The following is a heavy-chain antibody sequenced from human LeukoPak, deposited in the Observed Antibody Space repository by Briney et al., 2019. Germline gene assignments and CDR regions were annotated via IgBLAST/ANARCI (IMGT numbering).Heavy chain of an antibody. J-gene: IGHJ6*03. CDR1: GYTFTSYY. Sequence: GASVKVSCKASGYTFTSYYMHWVRQAPGQGLEWMGWINPNSGGTNYAQKFQGRVTMTRDTSISTAYMELIRLTPDDTAVYYCAREREIPGYCIGGRCNSDQDYNYYYYMDVWGKGTTVTVSS. CDR3: AREREIPGYCIGGRCNSDQDYNYYYYMDV. D-gene: IGHD2-15*01. V-gene: IGHV1-2*02. CDR2: INPNSGGT.